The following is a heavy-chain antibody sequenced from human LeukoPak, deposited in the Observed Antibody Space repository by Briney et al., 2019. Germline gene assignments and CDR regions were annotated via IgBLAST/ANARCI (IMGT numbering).Heavy chain of an antibody. CDR1: GCTSSSYE. V-gene: IGHV3-48*03. CDR3: AELGITMIGGV. CDR2: ISSSGSTI. D-gene: IGHD3-10*02. Sequence: GGSLRLSCAASGCTSSSYEMNWVREAPGKGLEWVSYISSSGSTIYYADSVKGRFTISRDNAKNSLYLQMNSLRAEDTAVYYCAELGITMIGGVWGKGTTVTISS. J-gene: IGHJ6*04.